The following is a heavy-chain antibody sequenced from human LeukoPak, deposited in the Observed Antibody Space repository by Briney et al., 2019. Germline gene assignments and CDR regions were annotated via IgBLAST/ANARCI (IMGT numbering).Heavy chain of an antibody. J-gene: IGHJ5*02. CDR1: GYTFTSYG. CDR3: ARAEKLLAYCGGDCQDNWFDP. V-gene: IGHV1-18*01. CDR2: ISAYNGNT. Sequence: ASVKVSCKASGYTFTSYGISLVRQAPGQGLECMGWISAYNGNTNYAQKLQGRVTMTTDTSTSTAYMELRSLRSDDTAVYYCARAEKLLAYCGGDCQDNWFDPWGQGTLVTVSS. D-gene: IGHD2-21*02.